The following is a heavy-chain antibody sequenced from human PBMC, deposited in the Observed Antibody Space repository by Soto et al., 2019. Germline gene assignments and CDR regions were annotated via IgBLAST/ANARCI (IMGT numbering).Heavy chain of an antibody. Sequence: PSETLSLTCTVSGGSISSSTYYWGWIRQPPGKGLEWIGTVYYSGNAYYNPSLKSRVDISVDTSKNQFSLKLTSVTAADTAVYFCARHPAMTTVTLDYWGQGILVTVSS. J-gene: IGHJ4*02. CDR3: ARHPAMTTVTLDY. CDR1: GGSISSSTYY. V-gene: IGHV4-39*01. D-gene: IGHD4-17*01. CDR2: VYYSGNA.